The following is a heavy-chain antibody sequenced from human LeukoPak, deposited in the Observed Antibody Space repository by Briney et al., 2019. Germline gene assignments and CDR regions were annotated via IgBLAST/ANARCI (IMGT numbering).Heavy chain of an antibody. CDR1: GFTFSSYA. Sequence: GGSLRLSCAASGFTFSSYAMSWVRQAPGKGLEWVSAISGSGGSTYYADSVKGRFTISRDNSKNTLYLQMNSLRAEDAAVYYCAKGLERSYDTFDIWGQGTMVTVSS. J-gene: IGHJ3*02. V-gene: IGHV3-23*01. D-gene: IGHD1-26*01. CDR2: ISGSGGST. CDR3: AKGLERSYDTFDI.